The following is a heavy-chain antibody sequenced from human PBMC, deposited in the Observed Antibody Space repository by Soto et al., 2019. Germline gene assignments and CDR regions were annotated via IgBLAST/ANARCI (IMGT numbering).Heavy chain of an antibody. Sequence: EVQLVQSGAEVKKPGESLKISCKGSGYSFTSYWIGWVRQMPGKGLEWMGIIYPGDSDTRYSPSFQGQVTISADKSISTAYLQWSSLKASDTAMYYCARHRGYDSSGYYYIPYWGQGTLVTVSS. CDR2: IYPGDSDT. CDR1: GYSFTSYW. D-gene: IGHD3-22*01. J-gene: IGHJ4*02. CDR3: ARHRGYDSSGYYYIPY. V-gene: IGHV5-51*01.